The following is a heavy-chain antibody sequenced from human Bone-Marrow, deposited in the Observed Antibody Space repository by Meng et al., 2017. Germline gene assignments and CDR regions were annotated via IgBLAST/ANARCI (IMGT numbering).Heavy chain of an antibody. Sequence: QVQGVQSGAEVKKPGASVKVSCKASGYTFTSYYMHWVRQAPGQGLEWMGIINPSGGSTSYAQKFQGRVTMTRDTSTSTVYMELSSLRSEDTAVYYCARDQPLDTAMVNLDYWGQGTLVTVSS. D-gene: IGHD5-18*01. CDR1: GYTFTSYY. J-gene: IGHJ4*02. V-gene: IGHV1-46*01. CDR2: INPSGGST. CDR3: ARDQPLDTAMVNLDY.